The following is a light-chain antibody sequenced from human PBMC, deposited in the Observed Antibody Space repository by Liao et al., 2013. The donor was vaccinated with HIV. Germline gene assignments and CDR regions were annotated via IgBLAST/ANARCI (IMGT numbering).Light chain of an antibody. CDR3: QAWDSSTVV. V-gene: IGLV3-1*01. Sequence: SYELTQPPSVSVSPGQTASITCSGDKLGDKYACWYQQKPGQSPVLVIYQDTKRPSGIPEQFSGSNSGNTATLTISGTQAVDEADYYCQAWDSSTVVFGGGTKLTVL. CDR1: KLGDKY. CDR2: QDT. J-gene: IGLJ2*01.